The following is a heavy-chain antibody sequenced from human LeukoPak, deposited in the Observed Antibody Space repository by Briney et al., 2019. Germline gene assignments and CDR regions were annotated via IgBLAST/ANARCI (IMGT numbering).Heavy chain of an antibody. J-gene: IGHJ4*02. CDR3: ARVRWLAPKTYYFDY. CDR1: GGSISSYC. V-gene: IGHV4-4*07. Sequence: SDTLSLTCTVSGGSISSYCWSWIRQPAGKGLEWIGRIYTSGSTNYNPSLKSRVTMSVDTSKNQFSLKLSSVTAADTAVYYCARVRWLAPKTYYFDYWGQGTLVTVSS. D-gene: IGHD6-19*01. CDR2: IYTSGST.